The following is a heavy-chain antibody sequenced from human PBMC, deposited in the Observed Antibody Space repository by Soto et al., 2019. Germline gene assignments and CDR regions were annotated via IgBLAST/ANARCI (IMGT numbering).Heavy chain of an antibody. J-gene: IGHJ6*02. V-gene: IGHV5-51*01. Sequence: GESLKISCKGSGYSFTSYWIGWVRQMPGKGLEWMGIIYPGDSDTRYSPSFQGQVTISADKSISTAYLQWSSLKASDTAMYYCARHGTTMVYNYYGMDVWGQGTTVTVSS. CDR1: GYSFTSYW. D-gene: IGHD1-7*01. CDR3: ARHGTTMVYNYYGMDV. CDR2: IYPGDSDT.